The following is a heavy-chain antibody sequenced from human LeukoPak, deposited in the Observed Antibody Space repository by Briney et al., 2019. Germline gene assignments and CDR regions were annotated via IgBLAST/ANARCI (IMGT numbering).Heavy chain of an antibody. J-gene: IGHJ6*02. CDR1: GGSISSSSYY. Sequence: SETLSLTCTVSGGSISSSSYYWGWIRQPPGKGLEWIGSIYYSGSTYYNPSLKSRVTISVDTSKNQFSLKLSSVTAADTAVYYCARQKYSSRSGMDVWGQGTTVTVSS. CDR3: ARQKYSSRSGMDV. D-gene: IGHD6-13*01. CDR2: IYYSGST. V-gene: IGHV4-39*01.